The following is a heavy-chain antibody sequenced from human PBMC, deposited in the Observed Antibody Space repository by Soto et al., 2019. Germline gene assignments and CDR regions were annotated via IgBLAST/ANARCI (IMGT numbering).Heavy chain of an antibody. Sequence: EVQLLESGGGLVQPGGSLRLSCAASGFTFSTFAMNWVRQAPGKGLEWVSTVTNSGGSTYYADSVKGRFTISRDNSKNTVYLQMNSLRAEDTAVYYCAKDQRWMCSCTNCYLFDYWGQGALVTVSS. D-gene: IGHD2-2*01. V-gene: IGHV3-23*01. CDR2: VTNSGGST. CDR3: AKDQRWMCSCTNCYLFDY. CDR1: GFTFSTFA. J-gene: IGHJ4*02.